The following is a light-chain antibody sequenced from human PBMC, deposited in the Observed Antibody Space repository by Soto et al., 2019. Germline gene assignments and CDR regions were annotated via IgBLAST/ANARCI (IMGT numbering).Light chain of an antibody. J-gene: IGKJ2*01. CDR3: QQSDSPPYT. Sequence: DIQMTQSPSSLSASVGDSVTITCRASQSISTYLNWYQQKPGKAPKLLISAASSLQSGVPSRFSGSGSGPDFTLTISSLQPEDFATYFSQQSDSPPYTFGQGTNLEIK. V-gene: IGKV1-39*01. CDR2: AAS. CDR1: QSISTY.